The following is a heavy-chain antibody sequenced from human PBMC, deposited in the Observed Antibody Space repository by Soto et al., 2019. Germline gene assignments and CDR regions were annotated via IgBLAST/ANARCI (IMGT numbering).Heavy chain of an antibody. CDR3: ARDQGIAVAVFDY. V-gene: IGHV4-59*01. D-gene: IGHD6-19*01. J-gene: IGHJ4*02. CDR1: GASISYYY. CDR2: AYYNGST. Sequence: PSETLSLTCTVSGASISYYYWTWIRQPPGKGLEWIGYAYYNGSTNYNPSLKSRVTMSLDTSKNQFSLNLSSVTAADTALYYCARDQGIAVAVFDYWGQGTLVTVSS.